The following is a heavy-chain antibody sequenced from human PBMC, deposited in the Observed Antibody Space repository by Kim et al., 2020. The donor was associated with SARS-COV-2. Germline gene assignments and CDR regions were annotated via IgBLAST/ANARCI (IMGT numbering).Heavy chain of an antibody. CDR1: GFTFSSYG. V-gene: IGHV3-33*01. CDR2: IWYDGSNK. CDR3: ARDRGYNWNYEGGMDV. D-gene: IGHD1-7*01. J-gene: IGHJ6*02. Sequence: GGSLRLSCAASGFTFSSYGMHWVRQAPGKGLEWVAVIWYDGSNKYYADSVKGRFTISRDNSKNTLYLQMNSLRAEDTAVYYCARDRGYNWNYEGGMDVWGQGTTVTVSS.